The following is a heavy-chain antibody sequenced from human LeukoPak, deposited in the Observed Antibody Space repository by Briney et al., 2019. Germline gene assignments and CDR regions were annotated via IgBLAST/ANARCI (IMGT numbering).Heavy chain of an antibody. D-gene: IGHD1-26*01. CDR1: GFTFSSYS. V-gene: IGHV3-48*01. CDR3: ARDSGSYYYYYYYGMDV. J-gene: IGHJ6*02. CDR2: ISSGSSTT. Sequence: GGSLRLSCAASGFTFSSYSMNWVRQAPGKGLEWVSYISSGSSTTYYADSVKGRFTISKDNAKNSLFLQMNSLRAEDTAVYYCARDSGSYYYYYYYGMDVWGQGTTVTVSS.